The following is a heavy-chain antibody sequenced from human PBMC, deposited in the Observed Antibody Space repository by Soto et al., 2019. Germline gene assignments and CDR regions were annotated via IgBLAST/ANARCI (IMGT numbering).Heavy chain of an antibody. CDR1: GGSFSSSSHY. J-gene: IGHJ4*02. D-gene: IGHD6-13*01. CDR3: ARRIAAAGTYYFDS. V-gene: IGHV4-39*01. CDR2: MFYFGST. Sequence: SETLSLTCTVFGGSFSSSSHYWGWIRQPPGKGLEWLGTMFYFGSTYYNTSLESRVTISVDPSKNQFSLKLSSVTAADTAVYYCARRIAAAGTYYFDSWGQGTLVTVSS.